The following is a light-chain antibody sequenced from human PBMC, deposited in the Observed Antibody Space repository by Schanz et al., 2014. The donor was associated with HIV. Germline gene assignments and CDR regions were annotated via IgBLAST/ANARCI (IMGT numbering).Light chain of an antibody. CDR1: NSNIGSYY. CDR2: GQN. Sequence: QSVLTQPPSASGPPGQGVTISCSGSNSNIGSYYVNWYQQFPGTAPRLLVYGQNERPSGVPDRFTGSQSGTSASLAISGLQFDDETLYYCAAWDYTLNGPLFGGGTKLTVL. J-gene: IGLJ2*01. CDR3: AAWDYTLNGPL. V-gene: IGLV1-44*01.